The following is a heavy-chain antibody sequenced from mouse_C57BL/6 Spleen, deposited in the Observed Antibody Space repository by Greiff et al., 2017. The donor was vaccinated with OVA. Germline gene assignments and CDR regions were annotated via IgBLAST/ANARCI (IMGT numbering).Heavy chain of an antibody. CDR2: INPNNGGT. CDR3: EITTVVADWYFDV. Sequence: VQLQQSGPELVKPGASVKISCKASGYTFTDYYMNWVKQSHGKSLEWIGDINPNNGGTSYNQKFKGKATLTVDKSSSTAYMELRSLTSEDSAVYYCEITTVVADWYFDVWGTGTTVTVSS. V-gene: IGHV1-26*01. CDR1: GYTFTDYY. J-gene: IGHJ1*03. D-gene: IGHD1-1*01.